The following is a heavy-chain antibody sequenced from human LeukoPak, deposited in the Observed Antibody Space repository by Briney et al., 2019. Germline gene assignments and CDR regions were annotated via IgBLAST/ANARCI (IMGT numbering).Heavy chain of an antibody. Sequence: GGSLRLSCAASGFTFSSYEMNWTRQAPGRGLEWVSCISSSGSNTDYADSVEGRFTISRDNAKNSLYLQMNSLRAEDTAVYFCAREGVRGSQALDAFDIWGQGAIVSVSS. J-gene: IGHJ3*02. CDR3: AREGVRGSQALDAFDI. CDR1: GFTFSSYE. D-gene: IGHD3-10*01. V-gene: IGHV3-48*03. CDR2: ISSSGSNT.